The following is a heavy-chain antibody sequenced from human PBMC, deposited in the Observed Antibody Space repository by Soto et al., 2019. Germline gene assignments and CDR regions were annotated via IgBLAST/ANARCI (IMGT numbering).Heavy chain of an antibody. J-gene: IGHJ4*02. Sequence: EVQLVESGGGLVHPGGSLRLSCAASGFTFSDYSMNWVRQAPGKGLEWLSYITSTGGTIYYADSIKGRFTVSRDNAKNSLFLQMKSLRDEDTAVYYCARLPKGSMVTSWGQGTLVTVSS. CDR3: ARLPKGSMVTS. CDR1: GFTFSDYS. D-gene: IGHD2-21*02. V-gene: IGHV3-48*02. CDR2: ITSTGGTI.